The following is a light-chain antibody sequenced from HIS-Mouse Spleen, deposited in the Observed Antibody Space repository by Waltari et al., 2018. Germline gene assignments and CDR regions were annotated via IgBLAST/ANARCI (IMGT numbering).Light chain of an antibody. Sequence: QSALTQPASVSGSPGQSITISRTGTSSDGGGYNYVPWYQQHPGKAPKLMIYDVSYRPSGVSNRFSGSKSGNTASLTISGLQAEDEADYYCSSYTSSSTLEVFGGGTKLTVL. CDR3: SSYTSSSTLEV. V-gene: IGLV2-14*03. J-gene: IGLJ3*02. CDR2: DVS. CDR1: SSDGGGYNY.